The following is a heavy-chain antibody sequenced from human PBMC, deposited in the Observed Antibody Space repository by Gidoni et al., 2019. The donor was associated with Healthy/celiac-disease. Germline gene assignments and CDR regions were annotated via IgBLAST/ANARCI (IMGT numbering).Heavy chain of an antibody. CDR2: TYYRSKLYN. D-gene: IGHD5-12*01. J-gene: IGHJ6*02. CDR1: VDSVSSNSAA. Sequence: QVQLQQSGPGLVKPSQTLSLTCAISVDSVSSNSAAWNSFRHSPSRGLEWLGRTYYRSKLYNDYAVSVKSRITINPDTSKNQFSLQLNSVTPEDTAVYYCARGFMGTTDSGYDYVYYYYYYGMDVWGQGTTVTVSS. V-gene: IGHV6-1*01. CDR3: ARGFMGTTDSGYDYVYYYYYYGMDV.